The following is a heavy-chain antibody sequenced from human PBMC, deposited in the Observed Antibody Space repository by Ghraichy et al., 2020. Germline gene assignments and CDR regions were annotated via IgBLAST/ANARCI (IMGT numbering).Heavy chain of an antibody. J-gene: IGHJ4*02. V-gene: IGHV3-66*01. CDR1: GFTVSYYY. D-gene: IGHD5-18*01. Sequence: GGSLRLSCVASGFTVSYYYMDWVRQAPGEGLEWVSVIYGGGTTAYADSVKGRFTISRDDSKSTLYLQMNSLRVEDTAVYYCVRGAARSYGYSDFDYWGQGTLLTVSS. CDR2: IYGGGTT. CDR3: VRGAARSYGYSDFDY.